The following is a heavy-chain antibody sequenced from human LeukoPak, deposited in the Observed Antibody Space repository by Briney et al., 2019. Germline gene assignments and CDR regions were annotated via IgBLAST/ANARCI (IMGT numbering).Heavy chain of an antibody. D-gene: IGHD3-10*01. CDR3: ASGSGSYRTPYYYMDV. CDR1: GFTVSSNY. CDR2: IYSGGST. J-gene: IGHJ6*03. Sequence: PGGSLRLSCAASGFTVSSNYMSWVCQAPGKGLEWVSVIYSGGSTYYADFVKGRFTISRDNSKNTLYLQMNSLRAEDTAVYYCASGSGSYRTPYYYMDVWGTGTTVTVSS. V-gene: IGHV3-53*01.